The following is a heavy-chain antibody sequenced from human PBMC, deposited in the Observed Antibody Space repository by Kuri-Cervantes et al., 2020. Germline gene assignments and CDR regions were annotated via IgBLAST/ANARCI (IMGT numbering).Heavy chain of an antibody. Sequence: GGSLRLSCAASGFTFSSYGMHWVRQAPGKGLEWVAFIRYDGSNKYYADSVKGRFTISRDNSKNTLYLQMGSLRAEDVAVYYCARGMTAVVNDACDIWGQGTMVTVSS. CDR3: ARGMTAVVNDACDI. J-gene: IGHJ3*02. D-gene: IGHD4-23*01. CDR1: GFTFSSYG. V-gene: IGHV3-30*02. CDR2: IRYDGSNK.